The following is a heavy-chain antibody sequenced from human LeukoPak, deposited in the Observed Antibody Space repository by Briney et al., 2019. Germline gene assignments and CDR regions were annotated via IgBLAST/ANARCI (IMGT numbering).Heavy chain of an antibody. J-gene: IGHJ4*02. D-gene: IGHD3-22*01. CDR3: ARGGMDSRGYYQGFDY. Sequence: GWSLSLSCAPSRFIFNDFLLGWIRPRAGKERGGVSYITNNGRKTYYAASMKGRFTISRDNAKNSLYLQMNSLRPEDTALYYCARGGMDSRGYYQGFDYWGQGTLVTVSS. CDR2: ITNNGRKT. V-gene: IGHV3-11*04. CDR1: RFIFNDFL.